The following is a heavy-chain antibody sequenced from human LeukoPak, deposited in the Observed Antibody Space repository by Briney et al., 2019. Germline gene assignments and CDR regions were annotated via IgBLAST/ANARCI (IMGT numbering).Heavy chain of an antibody. CDR3: ARHWGRGYYYFDY. CDR1: GFTSSDHC. Sequence: GGSLRLSCAASGFTSSDHCMSWVRQAPGKGLEWVANIKQDGSEKYYVDSVKGRFTISRDNAKNSLYLQMNSLRAEDTAGYYCARHWGRGYYYFDYWGQGTLVTVSS. CDR2: IKQDGSEK. V-gene: IGHV3-7*01. J-gene: IGHJ4*02. D-gene: IGHD3-22*01.